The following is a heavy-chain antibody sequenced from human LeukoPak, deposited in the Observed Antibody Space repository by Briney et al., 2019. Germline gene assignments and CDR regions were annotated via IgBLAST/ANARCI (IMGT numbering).Heavy chain of an antibody. Sequence: GGSLRLSCAASGFTFTNNAMTWVRQAPGKGLEWVSTVTGTDDTTYYADSVKGRFTISRDYSKSMLHLQTNSLRAEDSAIYYCAKGPQLNSGYHPDYWGQGTLVTVSS. CDR3: AKGPQLNSGYHPDY. D-gene: IGHD3-22*01. J-gene: IGHJ4*02. V-gene: IGHV3-23*01. CDR1: GFTFTNNA. CDR2: VTGTDDTT.